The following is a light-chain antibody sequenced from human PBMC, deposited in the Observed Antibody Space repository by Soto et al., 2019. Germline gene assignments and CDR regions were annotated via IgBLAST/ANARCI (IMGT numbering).Light chain of an antibody. Sequence: QSALTQPASVSGSPGQSITISCTGTTSDVGGYNYVSWYQQHPGKAPKLMICEVSNRPSGVSNRFSGSKSGNTASLTISGLQAEDEADYYCSSYTSSGTLVVFGGGTKLIVL. CDR3: SSYTSSGTLVV. CDR1: TSDVGGYNY. J-gene: IGLJ2*01. V-gene: IGLV2-14*01. CDR2: EVS.